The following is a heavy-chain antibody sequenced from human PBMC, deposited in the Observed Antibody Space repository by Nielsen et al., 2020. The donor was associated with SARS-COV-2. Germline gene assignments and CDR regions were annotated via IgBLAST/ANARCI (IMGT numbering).Heavy chain of an antibody. D-gene: IGHD5/OR15-5a*01. V-gene: IGHV1-18*01. CDR1: GYTFAIYG. Sequence: GESLKISCKGSGYTFAIYGISWVRQAPGQGLEWMGWISPYNGNTNYAQKLQGRVTMTTDTSTTTAYMELRSLRSDDTAVYYCARVEQLYDYFDYWGQGTLVTVSS. J-gene: IGHJ4*02. CDR3: ARVEQLYDYFDY. CDR2: ISPYNGNT.